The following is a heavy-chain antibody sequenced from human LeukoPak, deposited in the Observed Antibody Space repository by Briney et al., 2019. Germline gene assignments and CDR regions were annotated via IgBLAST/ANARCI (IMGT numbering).Heavy chain of an antibody. D-gene: IGHD2-15*01. Sequence: QPGGSLRLSCAASGFTLSSYWISWVRQAPGKGLEWVANIKQDGSEKYYVDSVKGRFTISRDNAKNSLYLQMNSLRAEDTAVYYCASGPCDVSCYSWWGQGTLVTVSS. J-gene: IGHJ4*02. CDR1: GFTLSSYW. CDR3: ASGPCDVSCYSW. CDR2: IKQDGSEK. V-gene: IGHV3-7*01.